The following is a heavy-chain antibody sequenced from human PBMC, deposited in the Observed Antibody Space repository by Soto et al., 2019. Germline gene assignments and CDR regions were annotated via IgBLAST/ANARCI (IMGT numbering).Heavy chain of an antibody. V-gene: IGHV1-69*01. CDR3: ARGLYYDSSGANWFDP. J-gene: IGHJ5*02. CDR2: IIPIFGTA. CDR1: GGTFISYA. D-gene: IGHD3-22*01. Sequence: QVQLVQSGAEVKKPGSSVKVSCKASGGTFISYAISWVRQAPGQGLEWMGGIIPIFGTANYAQQFQGRVTITAEDSTSTAYMELSSLRSEDTAVYYCARGLYYDSSGANWFDPWGQGTLVTVSS.